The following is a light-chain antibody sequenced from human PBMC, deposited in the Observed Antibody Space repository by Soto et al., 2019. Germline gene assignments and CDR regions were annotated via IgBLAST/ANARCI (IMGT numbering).Light chain of an antibody. CDR3: QVWDANTDHVV. J-gene: IGLJ2*01. Sequence: SYELTQPPSVSVAPGQTARLTCGGSNIGSKTVHWYQQKPGQASVLVVYDDADRPSGIPERFSGSNYGNTAALTISRVEAGHEADYYCQVWDANTDHVVFGGGTKVTVL. V-gene: IGLV3-21*02. CDR2: DDA. CDR1: NIGSKT.